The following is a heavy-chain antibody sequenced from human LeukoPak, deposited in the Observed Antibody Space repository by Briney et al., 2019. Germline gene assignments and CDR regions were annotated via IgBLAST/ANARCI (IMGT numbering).Heavy chain of an antibody. CDR1: GFRFGGYS. Sequence: PGGSLRLSCTASGFRFGGYSIHWVRQAPGKGQEWLSYISVSGTKHADSVMGRVTVSRDDAKNSLYLQINGLRAEDTAVYYCARIRGLTLPISYMDVWHKGITVTVSS. CDR3: ARIRGLTLPISYMDV. CDR2: ISVSGT. J-gene: IGHJ6*03. V-gene: IGHV3-48*04. D-gene: IGHD2-21*01.